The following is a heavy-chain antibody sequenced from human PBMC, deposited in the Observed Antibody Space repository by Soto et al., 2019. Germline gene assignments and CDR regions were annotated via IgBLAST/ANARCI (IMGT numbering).Heavy chain of an antibody. D-gene: IGHD3-10*01. V-gene: IGHV4-31*03. J-gene: IGHJ4*02. CDR2: IHYSGST. CDR1: GASISSGGYY. CDR3: ARGYYSGPVDY. Sequence: QVQLQESGPGLVKPSQTLSLTSTVSGASISSGGYYWTWIRQHPGKGLEWIGYIHYSGSTYYNSSLKRRVTISIDPSKDQFSLNLSSVSAADTAVYYSARGYYSGPVDYWGQGTLVTVSS.